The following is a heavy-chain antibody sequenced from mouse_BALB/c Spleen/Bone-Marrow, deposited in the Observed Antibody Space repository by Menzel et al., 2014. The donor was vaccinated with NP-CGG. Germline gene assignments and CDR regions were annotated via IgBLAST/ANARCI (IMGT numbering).Heavy chain of an antibody. CDR1: GFTFSRFW. Sequence: VQLQQSGAELMKPGASVKISCKATGFTFSRFWIEWVKQWPGHGLEGIGEILPGSGITNYNEKFKGKTTFTADSSSNTAHMQLSSLTSEETAVYYCARWGYGSSYVGYFDVWGAGTTVTVSS. CDR2: ILPGSGIT. J-gene: IGHJ1*01. CDR3: ARWGYGSSYVGYFDV. D-gene: IGHD1-1*01. V-gene: IGHV1-9*01.